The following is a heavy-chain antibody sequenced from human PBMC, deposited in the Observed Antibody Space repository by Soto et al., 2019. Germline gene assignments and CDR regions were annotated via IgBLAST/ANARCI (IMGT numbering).Heavy chain of an antibody. CDR1: GGSISSYY. Sequence: QVQLQESGPGLVKPSETLSLSCTVSGGSISSYYWSWIRQPPGKGLEWIGYIYYTGTTNYNPPLKRRVPMSLDTAKNQFSLTLTSVTAADTAVYYFAPGRYHYGSEYWGRGTLVTVSS. CDR2: IYYTGTT. J-gene: IGHJ4*02. CDR3: APGRYHYGSEY. D-gene: IGHD3-10*01. V-gene: IGHV4-59*01.